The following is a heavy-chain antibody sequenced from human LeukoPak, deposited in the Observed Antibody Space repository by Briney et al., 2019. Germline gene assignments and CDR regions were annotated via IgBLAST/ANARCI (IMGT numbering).Heavy chain of an antibody. J-gene: IGHJ6*03. V-gene: IGHV4-39*01. CDR3: ARGGTYYYDSSGYYYYYYYMDV. D-gene: IGHD3-22*01. Sequence: KPSETLSLTCTVSGGSISSSTYYWGWVRQPPGKGLEWIGSIYYSGTTYYNPSLKSRVTISVDTSKNQFSLKLSSVTAADTAVYYCARGGTYYYDSSGYYYYYYYMDVWGKGTTVTISS. CDR2: IYYSGTT. CDR1: GGSISSSTYY.